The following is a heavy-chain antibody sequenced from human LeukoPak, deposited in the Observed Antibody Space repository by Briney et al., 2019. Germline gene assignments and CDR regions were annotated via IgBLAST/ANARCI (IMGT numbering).Heavy chain of an antibody. CDR2: INPNSGGT. Sequence: ASVKVSCKASGYTFTGYYMHWVRQAPGQGLEWMGRINPNSGGTNYAQKFQGGVTMTRDTSISTAYMELSRLRSDDTAVYYCARDRFPDSSGYYYSDYWGQGTLVTVSS. V-gene: IGHV1-2*06. CDR1: GYTFTGYY. D-gene: IGHD3-22*01. J-gene: IGHJ4*02. CDR3: ARDRFPDSSGYYYSDY.